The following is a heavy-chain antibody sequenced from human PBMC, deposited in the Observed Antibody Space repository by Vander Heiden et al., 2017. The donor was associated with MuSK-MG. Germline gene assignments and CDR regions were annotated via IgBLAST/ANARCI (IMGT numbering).Heavy chain of an antibody. CDR1: GFTFSSYA. CDR2: ISGSGGRT. D-gene: IGHD3-10*01. CDR3: AATYYYGSGSPTDY. Sequence: EVQLLESGGGLVQPGGSLRLSCAASGFTFSSYAMSWVRQAPGKGLEWVSAISGSGGRTYYADAVKGRFTISRDNSKNTLYLQMKRMRAEDTAVYYFAATYYYGSGSPTDYWGQGTMVTVYS. V-gene: IGHV3-23*01. J-gene: IGHJ4*02.